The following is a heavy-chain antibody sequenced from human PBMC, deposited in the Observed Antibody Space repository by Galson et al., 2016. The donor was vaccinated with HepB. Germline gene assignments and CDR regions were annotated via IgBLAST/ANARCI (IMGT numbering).Heavy chain of an antibody. Sequence: NFNVAWMNWVRQVPGKGLEWVGRIRRQSDGGTSDYAAPVKGRIVISRDDSQNMLFLQMNSLKTEDTAVYYCVTGGGNYGFDFWGQGALVTVSS. V-gene: IGHV3-15*07. CDR1: NFNVAW. D-gene: IGHD1-26*01. CDR3: VTGGGNYGFDF. J-gene: IGHJ4*02. CDR2: IRRQSDGGTS.